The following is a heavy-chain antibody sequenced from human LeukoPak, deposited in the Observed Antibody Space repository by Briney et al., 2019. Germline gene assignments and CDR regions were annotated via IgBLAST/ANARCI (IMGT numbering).Heavy chain of an antibody. Sequence: KSSETLSLTCTVSGGSISSSSYYWGWIRQPPGKGLEWIGSIYYSGGTNYNPSLKSRVTISVDTSKNQFSLKLSSVTAADTAVYYCARDRPGRRLIWFGELLGSRWFDPWGQGTLVTVSS. J-gene: IGHJ5*02. CDR2: IYYSGGT. CDR3: ARDRPGRRLIWFGELLGSRWFDP. CDR1: GGSISSSSYY. D-gene: IGHD3-10*01. V-gene: IGHV4-39*07.